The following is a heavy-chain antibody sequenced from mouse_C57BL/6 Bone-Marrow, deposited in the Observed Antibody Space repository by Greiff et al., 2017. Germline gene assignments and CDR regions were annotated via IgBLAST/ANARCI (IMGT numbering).Heavy chain of an antibody. D-gene: IGHD2-4*01. CDR2: IWRGGST. J-gene: IGHJ3*01. Sequence: VKLVESGPGLVQPSQSLSITCTVSGFSLTSYGVHWVRQSPGKGLEWLGVIWRGGSTDYNAAFMSRLSITKDNSKSQVFVKMNSLQADDTATYYCAKSLNIYYDFGFAYWGQGTRVTVAA. CDR3: AKSLNIYYDFGFAY. V-gene: IGHV2-5*01. CDR1: GFSLTSYG.